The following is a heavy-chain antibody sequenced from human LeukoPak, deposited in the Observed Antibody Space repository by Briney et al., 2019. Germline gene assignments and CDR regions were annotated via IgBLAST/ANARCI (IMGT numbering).Heavy chain of an antibody. CDR3: ARDVSGRDGYNYAFDI. Sequence: NPSETLSLTCTVSGGSISSGGYYWSWFRQHPGKGLEWIGYIYYSGSTYYNPSLKSRVTISVDTSKNQFSLKLSSVTAADTAVHYCARDVSGRDGYNYAFDIWGQGTMVTVSS. D-gene: IGHD5-24*01. CDR2: IYYSGST. CDR1: GGSISSGGYY. V-gene: IGHV4-31*03. J-gene: IGHJ3*02.